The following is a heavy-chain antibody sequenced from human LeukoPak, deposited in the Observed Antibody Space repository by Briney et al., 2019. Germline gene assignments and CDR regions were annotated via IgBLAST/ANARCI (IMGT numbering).Heavy chain of an antibody. J-gene: IGHJ3*02. CDR3: AKEGRWLQLGGAFDI. Sequence: GGSLRLSCAASGFTFSSYGMHWVRQAPGKGLEWVAFIWYDGGNKYYADSVRGRFTISRDNSKNTLYLQMNSLRAEDTAVYYCAKEGRWLQLGGAFDIWGQGTMVTVSS. CDR1: GFTFSSYG. D-gene: IGHD5-24*01. V-gene: IGHV3-30*02. CDR2: IWYDGGNK.